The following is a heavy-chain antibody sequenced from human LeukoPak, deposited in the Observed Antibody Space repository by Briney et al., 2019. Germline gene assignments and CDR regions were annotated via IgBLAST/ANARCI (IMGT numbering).Heavy chain of an antibody. D-gene: IGHD3-10*02. CDR1: GFTFSSYS. CDR3: AELGITMIGGV. V-gene: IGHV3-21*01. Sequence: GGSLRLFCAASGFTFSSYSMNWVRQARGKGLEWVSSISSSSSYIYYADSVKGRFTISRDNAKNSLYLQMNSLRAEDTAVYYCAELGITMIGGVWGKGTTVTISS. J-gene: IGHJ6*04. CDR2: ISSSSSYI.